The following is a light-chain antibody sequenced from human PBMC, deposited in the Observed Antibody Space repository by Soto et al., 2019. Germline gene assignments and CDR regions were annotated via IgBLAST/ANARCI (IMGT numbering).Light chain of an antibody. Sequence: DIQMTQSPPTLSASVGDRVTITCRASQSIGSWLAWYQQKPGKAPKLLIYKASRLDSGVQSTFSAIGFVPEFALIIISLQPDDFVICYCQWYNSDSRAVGQGIKVDIK. CDR1: QSIGSW. J-gene: IGKJ1*01. CDR3: QWYNSDSRA. CDR2: KAS. V-gene: IGKV1-5*03.